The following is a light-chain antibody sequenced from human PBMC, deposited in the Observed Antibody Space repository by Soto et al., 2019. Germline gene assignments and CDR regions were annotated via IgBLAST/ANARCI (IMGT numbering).Light chain of an antibody. CDR2: EVN. CDR3: SSYAGSNNYV. J-gene: IGLJ1*01. V-gene: IGLV2-8*01. Sequence: QSVLTQPPSASGSPGQSVTISCTGTSSDVGRYNYVSWYQQHPGKAPKLMIYEVNKRPSGVPDRFSGSKSGNTASLTVSGLQAEDEADYYCSSYAGSNNYVFGSGTKVTVL. CDR1: SSDVGRYNY.